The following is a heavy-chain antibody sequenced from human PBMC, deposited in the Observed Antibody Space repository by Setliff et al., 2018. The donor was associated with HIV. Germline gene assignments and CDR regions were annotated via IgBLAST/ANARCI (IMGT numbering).Heavy chain of an antibody. D-gene: IGHD2-2*02. J-gene: IGHJ3*01. CDR3: ARDASDTYTYDDDDLDV. V-gene: IGHV3-74*01. CDR1: GFNIRNYW. Sequence: PGESLKISCVASGFNIRNYWMHWVRQLPGKELVWVSRVNSEGFKTNYADSVRGRFTISRDNGKNTLFLQMNSLRADDTGVYFCARDASDTYTYDDDDLDVWGQGTVVPSPQ. CDR2: VNSEGFKT.